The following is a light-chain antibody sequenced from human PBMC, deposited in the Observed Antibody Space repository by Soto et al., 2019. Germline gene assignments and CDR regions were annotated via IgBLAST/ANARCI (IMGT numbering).Light chain of an antibody. CDR1: QGISSY. J-gene: IGKJ1*01. V-gene: IGKV1-8*01. CDR3: QQYYSYPPCR. CDR2: AAS. Sequence: AIRMTQSPSSFSASTGDRVTITCRASQGISSYLAWYQQKPGKAPKLLIYAASTLQSGVPSRFSGSGSGTDFTLTISCLQSEDFATYYCQQYYSYPPCRFGQGTKVEIK.